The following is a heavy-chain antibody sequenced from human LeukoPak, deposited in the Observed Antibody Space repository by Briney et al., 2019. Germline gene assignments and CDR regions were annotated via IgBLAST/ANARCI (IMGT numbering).Heavy chain of an antibody. Sequence: GGSLRLSCAASGFTFNSYAMSWVRQAPGKGLEWVSAISGSGGSTYYADSVKGRFTISRDNSKNTLYLQMNSLRAEDTAVYYCAKDPHYYDSSGLATDAFDIWGQGTMVTVSS. D-gene: IGHD3-22*01. J-gene: IGHJ3*02. V-gene: IGHV3-23*01. CDR1: GFTFNSYA. CDR3: AKDPHYYDSSGLATDAFDI. CDR2: ISGSGGST.